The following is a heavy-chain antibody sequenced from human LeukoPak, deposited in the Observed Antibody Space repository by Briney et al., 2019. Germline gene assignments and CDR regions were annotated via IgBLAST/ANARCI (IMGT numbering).Heavy chain of an antibody. D-gene: IGHD2-2*01. J-gene: IGHJ4*02. CDR1: GYTFTGYY. CDR2: INPNSGGT. Sequence: ASVKVSCKASGYTFTGYYMHWVRQAPGQGLEWMGWINPNSGGTNYAQKFQGRVTMTRDTSISTAYMELSRLRSDDTAVYYCARAVYKYQLLQIGDYFDYWGQGTLVTVSS. CDR3: ARAVYKYQLLQIGDYFDY. V-gene: IGHV1-2*02.